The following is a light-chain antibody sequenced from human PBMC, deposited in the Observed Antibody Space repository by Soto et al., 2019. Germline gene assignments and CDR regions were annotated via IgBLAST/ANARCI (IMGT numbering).Light chain of an antibody. CDR3: QQYNTWPYT. CDR1: QSVSSK. Sequence: EIVMTQSPATLSVSPGERANLSCRASQSVSSKLVWYQQKPGQAPRLLIYGASTRATDIPARFSASASGTEFTLTISSLQSEDFAVYYCQQYNTWPYTFGQGTKLEIK. J-gene: IGKJ2*01. V-gene: IGKV3-15*01. CDR2: GAS.